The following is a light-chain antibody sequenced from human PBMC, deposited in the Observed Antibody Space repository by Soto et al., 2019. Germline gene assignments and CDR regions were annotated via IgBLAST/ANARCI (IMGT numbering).Light chain of an antibody. CDR3: LQDYNYPYT. CDR1: QGIGND. J-gene: IGKJ2*01. CDR2: DAS. Sequence: AIQMTQSPFSLSASVGDRVTITCRASQGIGNDLAWYQQKPGKAPKFLIYDASILQSGVPSRFSGSGSGTDFTLTISSLQPEDFATYYCLQDYNYPYTFGQGTKLEI. V-gene: IGKV1-6*02.